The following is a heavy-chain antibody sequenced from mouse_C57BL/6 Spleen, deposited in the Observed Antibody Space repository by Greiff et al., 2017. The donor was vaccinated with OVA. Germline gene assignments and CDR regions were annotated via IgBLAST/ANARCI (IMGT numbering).Heavy chain of an antibody. Sequence: VQLVESGAELVKPGASVKISCKASGYAFSSYWMNWVKQRPGKGLEWIGQIYPGDGDTNYNGKFKGKATLTADKSSSTAYMQLSSLTSEDSAVYFCAREYGNYGMDYWGQGTSVTVSS. V-gene: IGHV1-80*01. CDR2: IYPGDGDT. D-gene: IGHD2-1*01. CDR1: GYAFSSYW. J-gene: IGHJ4*01. CDR3: AREYGNYGMDY.